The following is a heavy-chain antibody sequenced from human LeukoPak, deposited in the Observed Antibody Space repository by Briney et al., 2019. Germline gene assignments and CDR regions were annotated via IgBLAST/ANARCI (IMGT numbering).Heavy chain of an antibody. CDR2: IYTSGST. D-gene: IGHD3-10*01. J-gene: IGHJ3*02. CDR3: AKDTGGRGRLDAFDI. Sequence: KPSETLSLTCTVSGGSISSYYWSWIRQPAGKGLEWIGRIYTSGSTNYNPSLKSRVTISVDKSKNQFSLNLNSVTAADTAIYYCAKDTGGRGRLDAFDIWGQGTMVTASS. CDR1: GGSISSYY. V-gene: IGHV4-4*07.